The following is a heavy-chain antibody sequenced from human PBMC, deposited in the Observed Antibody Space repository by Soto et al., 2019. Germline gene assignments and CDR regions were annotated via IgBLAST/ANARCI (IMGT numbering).Heavy chain of an antibody. CDR1: GFSVSRAY. J-gene: IGHJ6*02. CDR2: IYSSGST. CDR3: ARDVGSITLIRGVLNSYYYAMDV. Sequence: PGRSLRLSCAASGFSVSRAYMTWVRQAPGKGLEWVSVIYSSGSTYYADSVKGRFAISRDSSENIMYLQMNSLRVEDTAVYYCARDVGSITLIRGVLNSYYYAMDVWGQGATVTVS. D-gene: IGHD3-10*01. V-gene: IGHV3-53*01.